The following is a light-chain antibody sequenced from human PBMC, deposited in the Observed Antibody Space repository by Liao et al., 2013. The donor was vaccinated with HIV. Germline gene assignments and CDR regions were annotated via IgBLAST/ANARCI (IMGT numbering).Light chain of an antibody. Sequence: SYELSQPPSVSVSPGQTATITCSGDKVGDKYACWYQQKPGQSPVLVIYQDTKRPSGIPARFSGSNSGDTATLTISGTQAMDEADYFCQVWDFSTSFVFGTGTKVTVL. V-gene: IGLV3-1*01. CDR2: QDT. J-gene: IGLJ1*01. CDR3: QVWDFSTSFV. CDR1: KVGDKY.